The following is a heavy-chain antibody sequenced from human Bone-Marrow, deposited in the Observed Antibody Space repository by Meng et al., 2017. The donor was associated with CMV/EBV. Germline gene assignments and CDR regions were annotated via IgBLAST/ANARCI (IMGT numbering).Heavy chain of an antibody. CDR1: GYTFTSYD. D-gene: IGHD3-3*01. CDR2: MNPNSGNT. Sequence: ASVKVSCKASGYTFTSYDINWVRQATGQGLEWMGWMNPNSGNTGYAQKLQGRVTITRNTSISTAYMELSSLRSEDTAVYYCARGHYYDFWRGYYTGYYFDSWGQGTLVTVS. J-gene: IGHJ4*02. V-gene: IGHV1-8*03. CDR3: ARGHYYDFWRGYYTGYYFDS.